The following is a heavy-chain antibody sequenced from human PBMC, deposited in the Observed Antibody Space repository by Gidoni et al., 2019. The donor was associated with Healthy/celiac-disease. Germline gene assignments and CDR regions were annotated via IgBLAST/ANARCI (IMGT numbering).Heavy chain of an antibody. D-gene: IGHD3-16*02. V-gene: IGHV4-34*01. CDR2: INHSGST. J-gene: IGHJ4*02. CDR3: ARSGLTFGGVIVFDY. Sequence: QVQLQQWGAGLLKPSATLSLTCAVYGRSFSGYYWSWVRQPPGKGLEWIGEINHSGSTNYNPSLKSRVTISVDTSKNQFSLKLSSVTAADTAVYYCARSGLTFGGVIVFDYWGQGTLVTVSS. CDR1: GRSFSGYY.